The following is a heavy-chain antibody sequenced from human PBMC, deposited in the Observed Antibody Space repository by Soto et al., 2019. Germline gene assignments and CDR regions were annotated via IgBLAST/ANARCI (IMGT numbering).Heavy chain of an antibody. D-gene: IGHD4-17*01. Sequence: PGGSLRLSCVASGFTFSSYAMSWVRQAPGKGLEWVSGINGRGDSTSQAGSVKGRFTISRDNSKNTLYLQMNSLRAADTAVYYCAKRAYGGITSWFDPWGQGTLVTVSS. J-gene: IGHJ5*02. CDR2: INGRGDST. CDR3: AKRAYGGITSWFDP. CDR1: GFTFSSYA. V-gene: IGHV3-23*01.